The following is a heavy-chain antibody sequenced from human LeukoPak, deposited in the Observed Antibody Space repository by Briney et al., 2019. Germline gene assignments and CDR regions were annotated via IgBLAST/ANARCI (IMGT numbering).Heavy chain of an antibody. D-gene: IGHD1-26*01. CDR1: GGSISSGSYY. J-gene: IGHJ3*02. CDR3: AREVGATLNDAFDI. Sequence: SETLSLTCTVSGGSISSGSYYWSWIRQPAGKGLEWIGRIYTSASTNYNPSLKSRVTISVDTSKNQFSLKLSSVTAADTAVYYCAREVGATLNDAFDIWGQGTMVTVSS. V-gene: IGHV4-61*02. CDR2: IYTSAST.